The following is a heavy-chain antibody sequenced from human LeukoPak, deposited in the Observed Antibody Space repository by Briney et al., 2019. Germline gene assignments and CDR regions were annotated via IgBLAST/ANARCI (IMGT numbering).Heavy chain of an antibody. V-gene: IGHV1-69*13. CDR1: GGTFSSYA. D-gene: IGHD2-2*01. Sequence: SVKVSCKAPGGTFSSYAISWVRQAPGQGLEWMGGIIPIFGTANYAQKFQGRVTITADESTSTAYMELSSLRSEDTAVYYCARVGLSGRQWLLSSPRRYCSSTSCYGAFDIWGQGTMVTVSS. CDR2: IIPIFGTA. CDR3: ARVGLSGRQWLLSSPRRYCSSTSCYGAFDI. J-gene: IGHJ3*02.